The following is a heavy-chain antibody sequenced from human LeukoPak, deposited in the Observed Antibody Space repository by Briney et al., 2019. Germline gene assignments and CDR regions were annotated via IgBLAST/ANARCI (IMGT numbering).Heavy chain of an antibody. V-gene: IGHV4-39*01. J-gene: IGHJ5*02. D-gene: IGHD2-2*01. CDR1: GGSISNNDYF. CDR3: ARRVPGRPGSWFDP. CDR2: MNYGGST. Sequence: PSETLSLTCTVSGGSISNNDYFWGWIRQPPGKGLEWIGSMNYGGSTHDNPSLKSRVTISVDTSKNQVSLKLSSVTAADTAVYYCARRVPGRPGSWFDPWGQGTLVTVSS.